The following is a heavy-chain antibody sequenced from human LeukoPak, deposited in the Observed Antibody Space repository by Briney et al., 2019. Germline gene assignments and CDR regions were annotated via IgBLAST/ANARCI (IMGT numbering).Heavy chain of an antibody. CDR3: VGELVRRTWFDP. J-gene: IGHJ5*02. Sequence: SETLSLTCTVSGGSISSYYWSWIRQPPGKGLEWIGYIYYSGSTNYNPSLKSRVTISVDTSKNQFSLKLSSVTAADTAVYYCVGELVRRTWFDPWGQGTLVTVSS. D-gene: IGHD6-13*01. CDR2: IYYSGST. V-gene: IGHV4-59*01. CDR1: GGSISSYY.